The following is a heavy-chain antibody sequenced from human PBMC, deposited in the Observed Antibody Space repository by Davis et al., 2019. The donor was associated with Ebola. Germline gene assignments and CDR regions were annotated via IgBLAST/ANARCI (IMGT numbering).Heavy chain of an antibody. CDR2: INHSGST. CDR1: GGSFSGYY. CDR3: ARELGRDAFDI. V-gene: IGHV4-34*01. Sequence: SETLSLTCAVYGGSFSGYYWSWIRQPPGKGLEWIGEINHSGSTNYNPSLKSRVTISVDTSKNQFSLKLSSVTAADTAVYYCARELGRDAFDIWGQGTTVTVSS. J-gene: IGHJ3*02. D-gene: IGHD7-27*01.